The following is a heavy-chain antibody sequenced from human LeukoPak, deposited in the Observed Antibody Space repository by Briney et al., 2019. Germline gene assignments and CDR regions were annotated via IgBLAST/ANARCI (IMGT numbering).Heavy chain of an antibody. D-gene: IGHD2-8*02. V-gene: IGHV3-21*04. CDR1: GFTFSSYS. CDR3: ATYRQVLLPFES. CDR2: ISSSSSYI. J-gene: IGHJ4*02. Sequence: GGSLRLSCAASGFTFSSYSMNWVRQAPGKGLEWVSSISSSSSYIYYADSVRGRFTISRDNSKSTLSLQMNCLRAEDTAIYYCATYRQVLLPFESWGQGTLVTVSS.